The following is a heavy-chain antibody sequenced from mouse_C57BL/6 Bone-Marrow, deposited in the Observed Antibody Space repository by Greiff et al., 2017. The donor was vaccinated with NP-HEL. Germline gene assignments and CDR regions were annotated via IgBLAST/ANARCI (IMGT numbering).Heavy chain of an antibody. CDR3: ARRVLYGGFAY. CDR1: GYTFTSYW. CDR2: IDPSDSET. D-gene: IGHD1-1*01. V-gene: IGHV1-52*01. J-gene: IGHJ3*01. Sequence: QVQLQQPGAELVRPGSSVKLSCKASGYTFTSYWMHWVKQRPIQGLEWIGNIDPSDSETHYNQKFKDKATLTVDKSSSTAYMQLSSLTSEDSAVYYCARRVLYGGFAYWGQGTLVTVSA.